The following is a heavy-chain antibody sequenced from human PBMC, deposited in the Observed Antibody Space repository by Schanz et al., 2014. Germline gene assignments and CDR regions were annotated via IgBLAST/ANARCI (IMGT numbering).Heavy chain of an antibody. CDR1: GFTVSNNY. V-gene: IGHV3-66*01. CDR2: IYSDGST. J-gene: IGHJ4*02. Sequence: EVQLVESGGGLVQPGGSLRLSCAASGFTVSNNYMSWVRQAPGKGLECVSIIYSDGSTYYVDSVKGRFIISRDNSKNTVYLQMNSLRAEDTAVYCCARDPGGTKTHGLWGQGTLVTVSS. CDR3: ARDPGGTKTHGL. D-gene: IGHD2-15*01.